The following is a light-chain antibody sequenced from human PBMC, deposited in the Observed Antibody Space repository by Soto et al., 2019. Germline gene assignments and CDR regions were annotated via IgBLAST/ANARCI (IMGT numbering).Light chain of an antibody. J-gene: IGKJ1*01. CDR3: QQYNSYPWT. CDR2: KAS. Sequence: IQMTQSPSTLSASVGDRVTFTCRASQTISTWLAWYQQKPGEAPKLLIYKASTLEVGVPSRFIASGYWTEFTLTINTLQHADFATYYCQQYNSYPWTFGQGTKV. CDR1: QTISTW. V-gene: IGKV1-5*03.